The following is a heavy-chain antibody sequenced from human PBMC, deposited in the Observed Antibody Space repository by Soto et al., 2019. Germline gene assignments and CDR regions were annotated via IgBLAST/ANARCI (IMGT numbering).Heavy chain of an antibody. CDR3: AIDWVCCDSIVYYLDY. V-gene: IGHV4-34*01. CDR2: INHSGST. J-gene: IGHJ4*02. CDR1: GGSFSGYY. D-gene: IGHD3-22*01. Sequence: SETLSLTCTVSGGSFSGYYWSWIRQPPGKGLEWIGDINHSGSTNYNPSLKSRVNISVDTSKNQFSLQLSSVTAADTAVYYSAIDWVCCDSIVYYLDYWGQGTLVTVSS.